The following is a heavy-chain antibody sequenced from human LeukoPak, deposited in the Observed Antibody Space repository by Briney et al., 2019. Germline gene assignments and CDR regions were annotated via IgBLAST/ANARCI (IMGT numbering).Heavy chain of an antibody. Sequence: ASVKVSCKASGYTFTGYYMHWVRQAPGQGLEWMGWINPNSGGTNYAQKFQGRVTMTRDTSISTAYMELSRLRSDDTAVYYCARGKYCSGGEYYSVRTSYNWFDPWGQGTVVTVSS. V-gene: IGHV1-2*02. CDR3: ARGKYCSGGEYYSVRTSYNWFDP. D-gene: IGHD2-15*01. CDR2: INPNSGGT. J-gene: IGHJ5*02. CDR1: GYTFTGYY.